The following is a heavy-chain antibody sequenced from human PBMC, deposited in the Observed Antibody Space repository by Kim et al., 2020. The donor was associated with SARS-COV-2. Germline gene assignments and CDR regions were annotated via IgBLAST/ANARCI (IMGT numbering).Heavy chain of an antibody. CDR2: ISGDGGST. CDR3: AKNPVMYCSSTSCYTYYYMDV. J-gene: IGHJ6*03. CDR1: GFTFDDYA. D-gene: IGHD2-2*02. V-gene: IGHV3-43*02. Sequence: GGSLRLSCAASGFTFDDYAMHWVRQAPGKGLEWVSLISGDGGSTHYADSVKGRFTISRDNSKNSLYLQMNSLRTEDTALYYCAKNPVMYCSSTSCYTYYYMDVWGKGTTVTVSS.